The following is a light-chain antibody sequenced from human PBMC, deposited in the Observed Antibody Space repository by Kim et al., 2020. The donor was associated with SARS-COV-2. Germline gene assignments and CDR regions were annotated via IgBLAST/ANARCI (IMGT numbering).Light chain of an antibody. J-gene: IGLJ3*02. CDR3: NSRDSSGNHWV. CDR1: SLRSYY. V-gene: IGLV3-19*01. CDR2: GKN. Sequence: ALGQTIRITCQGDSLRSYYASWYQQKPGQAHVIVIYGKNNRPSGIPDRFAGCSSENTASLTITGAQAEDEADYYCNSRDSSGNHWVFGGGTKLTVL.